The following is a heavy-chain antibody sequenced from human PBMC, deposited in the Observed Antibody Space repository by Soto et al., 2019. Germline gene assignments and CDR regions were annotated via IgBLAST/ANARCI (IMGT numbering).Heavy chain of an antibody. J-gene: IGHJ6*02. CDR2: IIPIFGTA. Sequence: SVKVSCKASGGTFSSYAISWVRQAPGQGLEWMGGIIPIFGTANYAQKFQGRVTIAADESTSTAYMELSSLGFVDTAVYYCATQRRLRVRFPCRGMDCWRQGHTIIVCS. V-gene: IGHV1-69*01. D-gene: IGHD5-12*01. CDR1: GGTFSSYA. CDR3: ATQRRLRVRFPCRGMDC.